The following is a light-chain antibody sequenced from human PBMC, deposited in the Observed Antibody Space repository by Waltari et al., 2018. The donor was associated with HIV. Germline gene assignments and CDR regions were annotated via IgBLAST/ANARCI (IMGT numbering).Light chain of an antibody. V-gene: IGKV1-5*03. CDR2: QAS. J-gene: IGKJ1*01. Sequence: DIRLTQSPSTLSASAGDRVAITCRAGQSVGPFLAWYQQKPGQPPKLLIFQASTLAGGVPSRFSGSVSGSDFTLTINGLQSDDFATYDCHQYASFSGTFGQGTKVELK. CDR1: QSVGPF. CDR3: HQYASFSGT.